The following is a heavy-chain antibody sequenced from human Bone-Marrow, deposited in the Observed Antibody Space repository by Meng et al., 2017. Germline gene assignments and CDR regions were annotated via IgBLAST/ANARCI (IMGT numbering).Heavy chain of an antibody. Sequence: GGSLRLSCAASGFSFKNAWMGWVRQAPGKGLEWIGRIKDSSDGGTTEYAAPVKGRFTISRDDSQSMLYLQMNSLRAEDTAVYYCARDRLRRYFDWLLLDAFDIWGQGTMVTVSS. V-gene: IGHV3-15*01. CDR2: IKDSSDGGTT. CDR3: ARDRLRRYFDWLLLDAFDI. CDR1: GFSFKNAW. D-gene: IGHD3-9*01. J-gene: IGHJ3*02.